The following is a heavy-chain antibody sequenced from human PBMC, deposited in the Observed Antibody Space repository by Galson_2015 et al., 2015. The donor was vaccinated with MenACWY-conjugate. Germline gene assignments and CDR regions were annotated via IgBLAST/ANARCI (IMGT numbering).Heavy chain of an antibody. D-gene: IGHD3-10*01. CDR3: VRQELYGGSGSYEFDN. Sequence: SETLSLTCTVSGGSISNYYWNWIRQPPGKGLEWIGFISYSGSTNYNPSLRSRVTMSLDTSKNQFSVRLRSVTAADTAVYYCVRQELYGGSGSYEFDNWGQGALVTVSS. CDR1: GGSISNYY. J-gene: IGHJ4*02. CDR2: ISYSGST. V-gene: IGHV4-59*08.